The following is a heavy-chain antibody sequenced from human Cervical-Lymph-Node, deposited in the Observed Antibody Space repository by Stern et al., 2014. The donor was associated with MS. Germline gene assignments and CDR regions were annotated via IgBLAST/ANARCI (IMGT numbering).Heavy chain of an antibody. D-gene: IGHD2-15*01. CDR3: TRDPRGYCSGGSCYQGFFDS. J-gene: IGHJ4*02. CDR2: VRHDGSNK. CDR1: GFIFRNSG. V-gene: IGHV3-33*01. Sequence: VQLVESGGGVVQPGRSLRLSCAASGFIFRNSGMHWVRQAPGKGLEWVAVVRHDGSNKYYADSVKGRFTISRDNSNNMVDLQMNSLRVEDMGIYYCTRDPRGYCSGGSCYQGFFDSWGRGTLVTVSS.